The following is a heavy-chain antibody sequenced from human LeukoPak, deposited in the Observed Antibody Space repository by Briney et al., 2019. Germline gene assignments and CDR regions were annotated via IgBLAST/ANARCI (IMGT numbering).Heavy chain of an antibody. D-gene: IGHD5-12*01. CDR1: GFTFSSYW. Sequence: GGSLRLSCAASGFTFSSYWMSWVRQAPGKGLEWMANIKQDGSEKYYVESVKGRFTISRDNAKNSRYLQMNSLRAEDTAVYYCARDAPTIVATIRNRPQPSDYWGQGTLVTVSS. J-gene: IGHJ4*02. CDR3: ARDAPTIVATIRNRPQPSDY. CDR2: IKQDGSEK. V-gene: IGHV3-7*01.